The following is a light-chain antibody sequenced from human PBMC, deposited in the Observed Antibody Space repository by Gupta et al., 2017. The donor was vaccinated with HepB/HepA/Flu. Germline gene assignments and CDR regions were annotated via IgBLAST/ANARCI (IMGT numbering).Light chain of an antibody. J-gene: IGKJ2*01. CDR3: QQSYGIPYT. CDR2: AAS. V-gene: IGKV1-39*01. Sequence: DSQMTQSPSSLSASVGDRVTITCRASQSIGRYSSWFQQKPGKAPKLLIYAASSLQSGVPSRCSGSGSGTDFTLTISSLQPEDFATYYCQQSYGIPYTFGQGTRLEIK. CDR1: QSIGRY.